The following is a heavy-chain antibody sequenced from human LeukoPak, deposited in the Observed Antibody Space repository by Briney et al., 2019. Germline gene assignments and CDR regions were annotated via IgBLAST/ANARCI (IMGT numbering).Heavy chain of an antibody. CDR3: ARVGSYSFDY. CDR1: GGSISTYY. J-gene: IGHJ4*02. Sequence: SETLSVTCTVSGGSISTYYWSWIRQPPGKGLEWIGYISHSGITRYNPSLKSRLTMSVDTSKNQFSLKLSSVTAADTAVYYCARVGSYSFDYWGRGTLVTVSA. D-gene: IGHD6-13*01. CDR2: ISHSGIT. V-gene: IGHV4-59*01.